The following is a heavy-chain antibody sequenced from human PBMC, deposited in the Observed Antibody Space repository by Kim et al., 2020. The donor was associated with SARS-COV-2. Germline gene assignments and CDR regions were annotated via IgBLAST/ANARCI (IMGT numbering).Heavy chain of an antibody. CDR2: IYYSGST. D-gene: IGHD5-12*01. Sequence: SETLSLTCTVSGGSISSSSYYWGWIRQPPGKGLEWIGSIYYSGSTYYNPSLKSRVTISVDTSKNQFSLKLSSVTAADTAVYYCASHGRRWLQLSLREFDYWGQGTLVTVSS. V-gene: IGHV4-39*01. J-gene: IGHJ4*02. CDR3: ASHGRRWLQLSLREFDY. CDR1: GGSISSSSYY.